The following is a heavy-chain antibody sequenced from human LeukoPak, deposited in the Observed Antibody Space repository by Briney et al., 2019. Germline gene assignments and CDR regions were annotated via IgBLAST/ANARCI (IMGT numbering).Heavy chain of an antibody. CDR2: INHSGST. D-gene: IGHD3-3*01. Sequence: PSETLSLTCTVSGGSISSYYWSWIRQPPGKGLEWIGEINHSGSTNYNPSLKSRVTISVDTSKNQFSLKLSSVTAADTAVYYCAGTSVLRFLELYWGFDYWGQGALVTVSS. J-gene: IGHJ4*02. CDR1: GGSISSYY. CDR3: AGTSVLRFLELYWGFDY. V-gene: IGHV4-34*01.